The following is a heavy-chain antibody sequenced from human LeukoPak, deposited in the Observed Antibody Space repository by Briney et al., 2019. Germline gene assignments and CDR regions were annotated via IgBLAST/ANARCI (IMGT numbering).Heavy chain of an antibody. D-gene: IGHD1-7*01. CDR1: GGSISTYY. J-gene: IGHJ4*02. V-gene: IGHV4-59*12. CDR2: IFSGGST. Sequence: SETLSLTCTVSGGSISTYYWSWIRQPPGKGLEWIGSIFSGGSTNYNPSLKSRVTISVDTSKNQFSLKLSSVTAADTAVYYCARVRNWNYGYNDYWGQGTLVTVSS. CDR3: ARVRNWNYGYNDY.